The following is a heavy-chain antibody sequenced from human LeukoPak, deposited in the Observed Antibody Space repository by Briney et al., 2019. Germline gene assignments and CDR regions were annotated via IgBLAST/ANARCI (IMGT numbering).Heavy chain of an antibody. J-gene: IGHJ4*02. CDR1: GFTFSSYS. Sequence: PGGSLRLSCAASGFTFSSYSMNWVRQAPGKGLEWVSSISSSSSYIYYADSVKGRFTISRDNAKNSLYLQMNSLRAEDTAVYYCARDESSGYSYGYWGQGTLVTVSS. D-gene: IGHD3-22*01. V-gene: IGHV3-21*01. CDR3: ARDESSGYSYGY. CDR2: ISSSSSYI.